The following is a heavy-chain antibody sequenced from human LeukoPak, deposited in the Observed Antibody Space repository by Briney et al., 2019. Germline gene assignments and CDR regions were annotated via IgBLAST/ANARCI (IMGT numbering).Heavy chain of an antibody. D-gene: IGHD4-23*01. V-gene: IGHV4-59*01. J-gene: IGHJ5*02. CDR2: IYYSGST. CDR1: GGSISSYY. Sequence: PSETLSLTCTVSGGSISSYYWSWIRQPPGKGLEWIGYIYYSGSTNYNPSLKSRVTISVDTSKNQFSLKLSSVTAADTAVYYCARAWGVVTGDWFDPWGQGTLVTVSP. CDR3: ARAWGVVTGDWFDP.